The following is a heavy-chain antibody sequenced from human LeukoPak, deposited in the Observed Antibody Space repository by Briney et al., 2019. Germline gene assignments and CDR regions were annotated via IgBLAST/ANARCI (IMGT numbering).Heavy chain of an antibody. Sequence: PSETLSLTCTVSGGSIISYYWSWIRQPAGKGLEWIGRIYTSGSTNYNPSLKSRVTISVDKSKNQFSLKLSSVTAADTAVYYCARGGGQQLVGGYYYYYYMDVWGKGTTVTVSS. J-gene: IGHJ6*03. CDR1: GGSIISYY. D-gene: IGHD6-13*01. V-gene: IGHV4-4*07. CDR2: IYTSGST. CDR3: ARGGGQQLVGGYYYYYYMDV.